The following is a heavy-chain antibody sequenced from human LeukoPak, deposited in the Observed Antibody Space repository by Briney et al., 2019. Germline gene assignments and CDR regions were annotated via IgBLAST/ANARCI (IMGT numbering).Heavy chain of an antibody. CDR1: GYSISSGYY. D-gene: IGHD3/OR15-3a*01. CDR2: IYHSGST. V-gene: IGHV4-38-2*02. Sequence: SETLSLTCTVSGYSISSGYYWGWIRQPPGKGLEWIGSIYHSGSTYYNPSLKSQVSISIDTSKNQFSLRLTSVTAADTAVYYCARQTGSGLFILPGGQGTLVTVSS. CDR3: ARQTGSGLFILP. J-gene: IGHJ4*02.